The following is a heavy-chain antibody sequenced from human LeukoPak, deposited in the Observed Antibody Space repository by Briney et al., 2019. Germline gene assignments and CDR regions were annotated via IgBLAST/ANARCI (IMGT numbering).Heavy chain of an antibody. CDR2: IIPIFGTA. V-gene: IGHV1-69*06. CDR3: ARVLTEGGATLDY. D-gene: IGHD5-12*01. CDR1: GGTFSSYA. Sequence: SVKVSCKASGGTFSSYAISWVRQAPGQGLEWMGGIIPIFGTANYAQKFQGRVTITADKSTSTAYMELSSLRSEDTAVYYCARVLTEGGATLDYWGQGTLVTVSS. J-gene: IGHJ4*02.